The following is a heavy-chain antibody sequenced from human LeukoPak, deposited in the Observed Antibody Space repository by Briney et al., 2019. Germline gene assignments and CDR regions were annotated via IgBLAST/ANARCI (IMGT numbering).Heavy chain of an antibody. CDR3: ARGVTIAASGPALFDY. J-gene: IGHJ4*02. CDR1: GGSLSGYY. D-gene: IGHD6-13*01. V-gene: IGHV4-59*01. CDR2: MFYSGST. Sequence: PSETLSLTCTVSGGSLSGYYWSWIRQPPGKGLDWIGYMFYSGSTNYNPSLQSRVIFSSDTSKNQFSLKLRSVTAADTAVYYCARGVTIAASGPALFDYWGQGALVTVSS.